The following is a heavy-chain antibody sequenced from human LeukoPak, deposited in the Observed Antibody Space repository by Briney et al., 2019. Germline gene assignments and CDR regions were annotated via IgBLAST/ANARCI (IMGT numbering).Heavy chain of an antibody. J-gene: IGHJ3*02. CDR2: IYTSGST. D-gene: IGHD3-9*01. Sequence: PSETLSLTCTVSGGYISGHNWSWIRQPAGKGLEWIGRIYTSGSTNYNPSLKSRVTMSVDTSKNQFSLKLSSVTAADTAVYYCARDLSYYDILTGYFRPGAFDIWGQGTMVTVSS. CDR1: GGYISGHN. V-gene: IGHV4-4*07. CDR3: ARDLSYYDILTGYFRPGAFDI.